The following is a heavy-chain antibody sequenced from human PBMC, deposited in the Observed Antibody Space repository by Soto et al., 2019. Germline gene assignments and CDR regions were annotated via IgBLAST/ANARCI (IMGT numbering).Heavy chain of an antibody. CDR1: GFTFSSYA. V-gene: IGHV3-23*01. CDR2: ISGSGGST. Sequence: GGSLRLSCAASGFTFSSYAMSWVRQAPGKGLEWVSAISGSGGSTYYADSVKGRFTISRDNSKNTLYLQMNSLRAEDTAVYYCAKGGYYDLHNFNYYYYMDVWGKGTTVTVSS. J-gene: IGHJ6*03. CDR3: AKGGYYDLHNFNYYYYMDV. D-gene: IGHD3-3*01.